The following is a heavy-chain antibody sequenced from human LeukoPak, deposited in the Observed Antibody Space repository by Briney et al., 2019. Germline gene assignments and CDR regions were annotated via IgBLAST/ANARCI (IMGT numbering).Heavy chain of an antibody. V-gene: IGHV4-4*07. J-gene: IGHJ2*01. D-gene: IGHD7-27*01. CDR2: IYTSGST. CDR1: GGXIFSYY. Sequence: PSETLSLTCTVSGGXIFSYYCNWIRQPAGKGLEWIGHIYTSGSTNYNPSLKSRVTMSVDTSKNQFSLKLSSVTAADTAVYYCARWGSHSYWYFDLWGRGTLVTVSS. CDR3: ARWGSHSYWYFDL.